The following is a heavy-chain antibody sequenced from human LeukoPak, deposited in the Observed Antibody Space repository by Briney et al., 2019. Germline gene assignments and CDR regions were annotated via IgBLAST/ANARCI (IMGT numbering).Heavy chain of an antibody. Sequence: GASVKVSCKASGYTFTSHGISWVRQAPGQGLEWMGWMNPNSGNTGYAQKFQGRVTMTRNTSISTAYMELSSLRSEDTAVYYCARVAYYGSGKLDYWGQGTLVTVSS. CDR2: MNPNSGNT. CDR1: GYTFTSHG. CDR3: ARVAYYGSGKLDY. V-gene: IGHV1-8*02. D-gene: IGHD3-10*01. J-gene: IGHJ4*02.